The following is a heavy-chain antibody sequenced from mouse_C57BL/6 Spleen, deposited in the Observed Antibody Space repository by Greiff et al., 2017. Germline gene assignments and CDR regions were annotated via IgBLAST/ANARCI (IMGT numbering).Heavy chain of an antibody. CDR3: TGRGNYETYYAMDY. Sequence: EVKLQQSGGGLVQPGGSMKLSCVASGFTFSNYWMNWVRQSPEKGLEWVAQIRLKSDNYATHYAESVKGRFTISRDDSKSSVYLQMNNLRAEDTGIYYCTGRGNYETYYAMDYWGQGTSVTVSS. CDR2: IRLKSDNYAT. D-gene: IGHD2-1*01. V-gene: IGHV6-3*01. J-gene: IGHJ4*01. CDR1: GFTFSNYW.